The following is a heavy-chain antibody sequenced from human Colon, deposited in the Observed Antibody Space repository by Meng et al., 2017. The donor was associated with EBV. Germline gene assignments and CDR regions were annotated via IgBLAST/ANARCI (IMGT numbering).Heavy chain of an antibody. V-gene: IGHV4-4*02. CDR1: GASIGSSYW. CDR3: ARGRRFGSGRYALDY. D-gene: IGHD3-10*01. CDR2: IYHSGST. Sequence: QVKLRDVGPGLGKPSGTLSLILAVSGASIGSSYWWTWVRQPPEKGLEWIGEIYHSGSTNYNPSLKSRLTLSVDKSKSQFSLELISVTAADTAVYYCARGRRFGSGRYALDYWGQGTLVTVSS. J-gene: IGHJ4*02.